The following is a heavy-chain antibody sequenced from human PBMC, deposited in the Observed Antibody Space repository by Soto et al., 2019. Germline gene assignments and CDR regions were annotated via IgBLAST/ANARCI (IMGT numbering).Heavy chain of an antibody. CDR1: GYTITSYD. CDR2: MNPNTGNS. CDR3: ARRAETNGWNGFGADKYYFDF. J-gene: IGHJ4*02. D-gene: IGHD1-1*01. Sequence: SSLKVSCKASGYTITSYDIYWVRQETRRGLEGMGWMNPNTGNSGYAQKFQGRVTMTSDTSISTAHMELSSLRSEDTAVYYCARRAETNGWNGFGADKYYFDFWGQGTLVTVSS. V-gene: IGHV1-8*01.